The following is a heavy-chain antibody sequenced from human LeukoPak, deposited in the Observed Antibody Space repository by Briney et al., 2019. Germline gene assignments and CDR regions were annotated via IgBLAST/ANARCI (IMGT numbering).Heavy chain of an antibody. Sequence: LRLSCSASGKTFNVCAMHWVRQAPGKGLEYVSAVTNNGGSTYYADSVKGRFTISRDNSKNTLYLQMSGLRPEDTAVYYCVKGGTLRLGEFIDYWGQGTLVTVSS. V-gene: IGHV3-64D*08. CDR3: VKGGTLRLGEFIDY. CDR1: GKTFNVCA. D-gene: IGHD3-16*01. J-gene: IGHJ4*02. CDR2: VTNNGGST.